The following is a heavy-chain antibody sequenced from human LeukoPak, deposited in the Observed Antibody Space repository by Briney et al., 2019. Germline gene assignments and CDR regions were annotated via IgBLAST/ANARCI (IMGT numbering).Heavy chain of an antibody. Sequence: SETLSLTCTVSGGSISSSSYYWGWIRQPPGKGLEWIGSIYYSGSTYYNPSLKSRVTISVDTSKNQFSLKLSSVTAADTAVYYCARDTYYYGSGSYLDLPCGQGTLVTVSS. J-gene: IGHJ5*02. CDR3: ARDTYYYGSGSYLDLP. D-gene: IGHD3-10*01. V-gene: IGHV4-39*07. CDR2: IYYSGST. CDR1: GGSISSSSYY.